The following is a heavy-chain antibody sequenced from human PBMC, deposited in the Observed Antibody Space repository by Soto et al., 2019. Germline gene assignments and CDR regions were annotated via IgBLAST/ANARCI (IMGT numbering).Heavy chain of an antibody. CDR2: IRNKVNSFTT. V-gene: IGHV3-72*01. J-gene: IGHJ4*02. CDR1: GFTFSDHY. D-gene: IGHD2-21*01. CDR3: AKEAYRDYFDF. Sequence: GGSLRLSCAASGFTFSDHYMGWVRQAPGKGLEWVGRIRNKVNSFTTEYAASVKGRFTFSRDDSKNSLYLQMNSLKTEDTAVYYCAKEAYRDYFDFWGQGTLVNVSS.